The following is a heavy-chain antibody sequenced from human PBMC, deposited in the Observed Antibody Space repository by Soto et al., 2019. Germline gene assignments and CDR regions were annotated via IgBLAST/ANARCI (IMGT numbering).Heavy chain of an antibody. CDR3: AGREYSSSSGIYYYYGMDV. V-gene: IGHV1-69*13. Sequence: SVNVSCKASGGTFSSYAISWVRQAPGQGLEWMGGIIPIFGTANYAQKFQGRVTITADESTSTAYMELSSLRSEDTAVYYCAGREYSSSSGIYYYYGMDVWGQGTTVTVSS. D-gene: IGHD6-6*01. J-gene: IGHJ6*02. CDR2: IIPIFGTA. CDR1: GGTFSSYA.